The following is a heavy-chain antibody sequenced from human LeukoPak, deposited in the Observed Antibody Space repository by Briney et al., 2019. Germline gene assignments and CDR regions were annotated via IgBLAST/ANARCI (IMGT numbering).Heavy chain of an antibody. Sequence: GGSLRLSCAVSGFTFDDYAMHWVRLVPGKGLEWVSGISWNSDTIGYGDSVKGRFTISRDNAKNSLYLQMNSLRPEDTALYYCATNGGGDSGYGNFDYWGQGALVTVSS. V-gene: IGHV3-9*01. D-gene: IGHD5-12*01. CDR1: GFTFDDYA. CDR3: ATNGGGDSGYGNFDY. J-gene: IGHJ4*02. CDR2: ISWNSDTI.